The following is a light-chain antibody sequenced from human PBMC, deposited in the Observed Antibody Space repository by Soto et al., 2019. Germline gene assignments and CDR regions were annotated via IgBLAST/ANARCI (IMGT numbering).Light chain of an antibody. CDR1: QSVSSSY. V-gene: IGKV3-20*01. Sequence: EIVLTQSPGTLSLSPGEGATLSCRASQSVSSSYLAWYQQKPGQAPRLLIYIASTRAPGIPDRFSGSGSGTDFTLTISRLEPEDFAVYYCQQYGSSPLTFGQGTKVEIK. J-gene: IGKJ1*01. CDR3: QQYGSSPLT. CDR2: IAS.